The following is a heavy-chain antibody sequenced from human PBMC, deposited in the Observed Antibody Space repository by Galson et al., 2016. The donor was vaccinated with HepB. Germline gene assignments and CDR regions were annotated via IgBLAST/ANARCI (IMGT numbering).Heavy chain of an antibody. CDR3: VRGVYGEHGWLDY. D-gene: IGHD4-17*01. Sequence: SLRLSCAASGFTVSNNYMTWVRQAPGKGLEYVSVIYSGGTTYYADSVKGRFTISRDNSQNSLFLQMNTLRAEDTAVYFCVRGVYGEHGWLDYWGQGTLVTVSS. CDR2: IYSGGTT. V-gene: IGHV3-66*02. CDR1: GFTVSNNY. J-gene: IGHJ4*02.